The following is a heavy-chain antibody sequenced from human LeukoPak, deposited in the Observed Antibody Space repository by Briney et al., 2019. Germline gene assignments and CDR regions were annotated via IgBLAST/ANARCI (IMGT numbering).Heavy chain of an antibody. J-gene: IGHJ5*02. D-gene: IGHD3-3*01. CDR1: GYTFTGYY. Sequence: EASVKVSCKASGYTFTGYYMHWVRQAPGQGLEWMGRINPNSGGTNYAQKFQGRVTMTRDTSISTAYMELSRLRSDDTAVYYCARDSGFWSGYSRYNWFDPWGQGTLVTVSS. CDR2: INPNSGGT. V-gene: IGHV1-2*06. CDR3: ARDSGFWSGYSRYNWFDP.